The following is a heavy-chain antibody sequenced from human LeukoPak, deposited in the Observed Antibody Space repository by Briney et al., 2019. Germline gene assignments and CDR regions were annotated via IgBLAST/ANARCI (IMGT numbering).Heavy chain of an antibody. CDR3: AREPTQWLVPGAYFDY. CDR1: GGSISSYY. Sequence: PSETLSLTCTVSGGSISSYYWSWIRQPAGKGLEWIGRIYTSGSTNYNPSLKSRVTMSVDTSKNQFSLKLSSVTAADTAVYYCAREPTQWLVPGAYFDYWGQGTLVTVSS. J-gene: IGHJ4*02. D-gene: IGHD6-19*01. CDR2: IYTSGST. V-gene: IGHV4-4*07.